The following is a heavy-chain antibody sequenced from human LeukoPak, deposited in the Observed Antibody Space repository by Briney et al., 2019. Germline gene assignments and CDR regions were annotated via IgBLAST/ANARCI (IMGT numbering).Heavy chain of an antibody. J-gene: IGHJ6*02. CDR3: ARVGYYDSSGTHHGMDV. CDR1: GGSISSYY. V-gene: IGHV4-59*01. Sequence: SETLSLTCTVSGGSISSYYWSWIRQPPGKGLEWIGYIYYSGSTNYNPSLKSRVTISVDTSKNQFSLKLSSVTAADTALYYCARVGYYDSSGTHHGMDVWGQGTTVTVSS. D-gene: IGHD3-22*01. CDR2: IYYSGST.